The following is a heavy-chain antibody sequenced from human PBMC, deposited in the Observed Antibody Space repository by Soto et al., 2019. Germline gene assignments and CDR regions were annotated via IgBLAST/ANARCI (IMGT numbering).Heavy chain of an antibody. Sequence: QVQLVQSGAEVKKPGASVKVSCKASGYTFTDYHIHWVRQAPGQGLEFMGWINANNGGAGSAQQFQGRVTVTRDTSITTVYMKLSNLRSDDTAVYYCAREGGSETLQPSYNWFDTWGQGTLVTVSS. V-gene: IGHV1-2*02. CDR3: AREGGSETLQPSYNWFDT. J-gene: IGHJ5*02. CDR1: GYTFTDYH. CDR2: INANNGGA. D-gene: IGHD6-25*01.